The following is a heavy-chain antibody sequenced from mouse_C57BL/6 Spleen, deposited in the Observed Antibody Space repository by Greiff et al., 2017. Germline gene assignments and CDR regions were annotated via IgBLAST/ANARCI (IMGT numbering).Heavy chain of an antibody. CDR3: ARYNVVTIGDYYAMDY. D-gene: IGHD2-1*01. Sequence: EVQLVESGGGLVQPGGSLSLSCAASGFTFTDYYMSWVRQPPGKALEWLGFIRNKANGYTTEYSASVKGRFTISGDNSQSILYLQMNALRAEDSATYYCARYNVVTIGDYYAMDYWGQGTSVTVSS. J-gene: IGHJ4*01. CDR1: GFTFTDYY. V-gene: IGHV7-3*01. CDR2: IRNKANGYTT.